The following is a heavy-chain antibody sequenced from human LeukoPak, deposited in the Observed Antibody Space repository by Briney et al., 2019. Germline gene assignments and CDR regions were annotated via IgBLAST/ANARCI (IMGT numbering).Heavy chain of an antibody. CDR2: IKSKTDGGTT. Sequence: GGSLRPSCVSSGLSFNDTWMSWVRQAPGKGLEWVGRIKSKTDGGTTDYAAPVKGRFTISRDDSKNTLFLQMSSLKTEDTAVYYCAKYSSGSFDYWGQGTLVTVSS. J-gene: IGHJ4*02. CDR1: GLSFNDTW. CDR3: AKYSSGSFDY. V-gene: IGHV3-15*01. D-gene: IGHD6-19*01.